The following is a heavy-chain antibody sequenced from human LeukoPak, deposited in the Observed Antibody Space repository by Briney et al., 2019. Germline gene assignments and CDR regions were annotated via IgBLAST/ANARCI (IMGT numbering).Heavy chain of an antibody. Sequence: GRSLRLSCAASGFTFSSYAMHWVRQAPGKGLEWVAVISYDGSNKYYADSVKGRFTISRDNSKNTLYLQMNSLRAEDTAVYYCARDSNSYGSGATIDYWGQGTLVTVSS. J-gene: IGHJ4*02. CDR3: ARDSNSYGSGATIDY. CDR2: ISYDGSNK. D-gene: IGHD3-10*01. V-gene: IGHV3-30-3*01. CDR1: GFTFSSYA.